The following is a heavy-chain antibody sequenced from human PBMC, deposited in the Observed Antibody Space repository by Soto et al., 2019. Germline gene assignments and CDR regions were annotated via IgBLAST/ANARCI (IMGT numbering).Heavy chain of an antibody. D-gene: IGHD6-13*01. J-gene: IGHJ4*02. CDR3: ARVGYSSSWWALDY. CDR2: IYTSGST. Sequence: PSETLSLTCTVSGGSISSYYWSWIRQPAGKGLEWIGRIYTSGSTNYNPSLKSRVTMSVDTSKNQFSLKLSSVTAADTAVYYCARVGYSSSWWALDYWGQGTLVTVSS. V-gene: IGHV4-4*07. CDR1: GGSISSYY.